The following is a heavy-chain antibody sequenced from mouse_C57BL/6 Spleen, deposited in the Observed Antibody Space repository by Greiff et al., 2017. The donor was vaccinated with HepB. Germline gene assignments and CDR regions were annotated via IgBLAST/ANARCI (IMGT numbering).Heavy chain of an antibody. J-gene: IGHJ4*01. D-gene: IGHD1-1*01. Sequence: EVQLQQSGPELVKPGASVKISCKASGYSFTDYNMHWVKQSNGKGLEWIGVIKPEYGTTSYNQKFKGKATLTADQSSSTAYMQLSSLTSEDSAVYYCARGGSNNVDALDYWGQGTTVTVSS. V-gene: IGHV1-39*01. CDR2: IKPEYGTT. CDR1: GYSFTDYN. CDR3: ARGGSNNVDALDY.